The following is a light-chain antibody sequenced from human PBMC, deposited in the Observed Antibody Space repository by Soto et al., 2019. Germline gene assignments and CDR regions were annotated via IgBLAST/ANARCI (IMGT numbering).Light chain of an antibody. J-gene: IGKJ4*01. CDR3: QQYGTFPVT. CDR2: GES. V-gene: IGKV3-20*01. Sequence: EMVLTQSAGTLSCSRGKRATLSCSASQSFYSNYFAWYQQQPGQAPRLLMYGESSRATGIPDRFSGSGSGTDFSLTISRLEPEDFAVYYCQQYGTFPVTFGGGTKVEIK. CDR1: QSFYSNY.